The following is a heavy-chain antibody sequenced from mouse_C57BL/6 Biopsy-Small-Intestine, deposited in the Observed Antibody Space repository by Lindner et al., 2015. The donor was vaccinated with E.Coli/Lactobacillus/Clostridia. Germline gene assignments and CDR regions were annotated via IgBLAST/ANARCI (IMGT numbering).Heavy chain of an antibody. CDR1: GYAFSSYW. Sequence: VQLQESGAEMVKPGASVKISCKASGYAFSSYWMNWVKQRPGKGLEWIGQIYPGDGDTNYNGKFKGKATLTADKSSSTAYMQLSSLTSEDSAVYFCARTGGNYIYYYAMDYWGQGTSVTVSS. V-gene: IGHV1-80*01. J-gene: IGHJ4*01. CDR3: ARTGGNYIYYYAMDY. CDR2: IYPGDGDT. D-gene: IGHD2-1*01.